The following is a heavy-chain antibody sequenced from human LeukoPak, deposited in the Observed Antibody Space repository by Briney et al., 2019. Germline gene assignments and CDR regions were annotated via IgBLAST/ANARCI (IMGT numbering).Heavy chain of an antibody. CDR1: GGSISSHY. J-gene: IGHJ4*02. D-gene: IGHD1-26*01. Sequence: SETLSLTCTVSGGSISSHYWSWIRQPPGKGLEWIGYIYYSGSTNYNPSLKSRVTISVDTSKNQFSLKLSSVIAADTAVYYCAREASGSYDYWGQGTLVTVSS. CDR3: AREASGSYDY. V-gene: IGHV4-59*11. CDR2: IYYSGST.